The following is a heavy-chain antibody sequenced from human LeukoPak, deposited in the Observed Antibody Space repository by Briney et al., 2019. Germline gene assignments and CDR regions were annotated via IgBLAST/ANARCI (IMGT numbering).Heavy chain of an antibody. CDR2: IYYSGST. J-gene: IGHJ4*02. CDR3: ARRGWYSVYDY. V-gene: IGHV4-59*08. CDR1: GGSISSYY. Sequence: PSETLPLTCTVSGGSISSYYWSWIRQPPGKGLEWIGHIYYSGSTNYNPSLKSRVTISVDMSKNQFSLKLSSVTAADTAVYYCARRGWYSVYDYWGQGTLVTVSS. D-gene: IGHD6-19*01.